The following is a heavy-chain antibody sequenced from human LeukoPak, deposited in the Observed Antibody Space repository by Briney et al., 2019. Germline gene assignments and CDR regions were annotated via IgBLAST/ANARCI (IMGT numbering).Heavy chain of an antibody. J-gene: IGHJ4*02. CDR3: AKDLYSNYGPADY. V-gene: IGHV3-23*01. Sequence: GGSLRLSCAASGFTFSTYAMSWVRQAPGKGLEWVSTINGGGVNTHYADSVGGRFTISRDNSKNTLFLQMNSLRDEDTAVYYCAKDLYSNYGPADYWGQGNLVTVSS. CDR2: INGGGVNT. D-gene: IGHD4-11*01. CDR1: GFTFSTYA.